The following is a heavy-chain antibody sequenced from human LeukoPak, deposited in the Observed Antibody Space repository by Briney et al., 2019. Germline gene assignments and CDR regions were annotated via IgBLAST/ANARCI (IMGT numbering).Heavy chain of an antibody. CDR2: VNPDTGNT. V-gene: IGHV1-8*03. J-gene: IGHJ3*01. Sequence: ASVKVSCKAAGYSFTTFHINWVRQAPGQGPEWMGWVNPDTGNTGFAQKFQGRVTITQNSSVTTVYMELSSPTSEDTAVYYCARRGLVAGIYDLVYGFDLWGQGTMVTVSS. CDR1: GYSFTTFH. D-gene: IGHD3/OR15-3a*01. CDR3: ARRGLVAGIYDLVYGFDL.